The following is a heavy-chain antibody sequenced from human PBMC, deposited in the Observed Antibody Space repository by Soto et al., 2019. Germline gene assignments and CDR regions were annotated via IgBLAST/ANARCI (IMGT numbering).Heavy chain of an antibody. CDR1: GGSISSNY. CDR2: IYDSGST. Sequence: SETLSLTCTVSGGSISSNYWSWIRQPPGKGLEWIGYIYDSGSTNYNPSLKSRVTISLDTSKNQFSLKLSSVTAADTAVYYCARRNSAHIGGFDPWGQGTLVTVS. D-gene: IGHD2-21*01. V-gene: IGHV4-59*01. J-gene: IGHJ5*02. CDR3: ARRNSAHIGGFDP.